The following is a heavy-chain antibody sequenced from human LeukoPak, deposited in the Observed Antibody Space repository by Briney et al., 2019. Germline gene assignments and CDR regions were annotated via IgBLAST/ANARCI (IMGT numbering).Heavy chain of an antibody. CDR3: ATVRYDISTGYYVDY. Sequence: GASVKVSCKASGYTFTSYGISWVRQAPGQGLEWMGWISAYNGNTNYAQKLQGRVTMTTDTSTSTAYMELRSLRSDDTAVYYCATVRYDISTGYYVDYWGQGTLVTVSS. CDR2: ISAYNGNT. V-gene: IGHV1-18*01. CDR1: GYTFTSYG. D-gene: IGHD3-9*01. J-gene: IGHJ4*02.